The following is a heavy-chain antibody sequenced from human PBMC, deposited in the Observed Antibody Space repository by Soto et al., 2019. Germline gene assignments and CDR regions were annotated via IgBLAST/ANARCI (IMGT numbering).Heavy chain of an antibody. CDR2: INAGNSKT. CDR1: GYTFSGHA. D-gene: IGHD3-10*02. CDR3: GRDQSGTGYYVDWFDP. Sequence: QVHFVQSGAEVKKPGASVKVFCKASGYTFSGHAIHWLRQAPGQRPEWLGWINAGNSKTYYSEKFEGRVTFTRDTVATTVNMELTSLTSEDTAVYYCGRDQSGTGYYVDWFDPWGQGTLVTVSS. V-gene: IGHV1-3*01. J-gene: IGHJ5*02.